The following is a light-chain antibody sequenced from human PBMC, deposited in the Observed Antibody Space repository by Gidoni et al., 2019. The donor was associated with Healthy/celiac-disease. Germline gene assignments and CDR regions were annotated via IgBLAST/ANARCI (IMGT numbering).Light chain of an antibody. V-gene: IGKV4-1*01. CDR3: QQYYSTPNT. J-gene: IGKJ2*01. CDR2: WAS. CDR1: QCVLYSSNNKNY. Sequence: DIVMTQSPASLALSLGERATINCKSSQCVLYSSNNKNYLAWYQQKPGQPPKLLIYWASTRESGVPDRFSGSGSGTDFTLTISSLQAEDVAVYYCQQYYSTPNTFGQGTKLEIK.